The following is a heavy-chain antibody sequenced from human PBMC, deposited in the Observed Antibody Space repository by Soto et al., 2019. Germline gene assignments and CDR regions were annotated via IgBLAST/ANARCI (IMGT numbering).Heavy chain of an antibody. J-gene: IGHJ3*02. D-gene: IGHD4-17*01. Sequence: PGGSLRLSCAASGFTFSSYAMHWVRQAPCKGLEWVAVISYDGSNKYYADSVKGRFTISRDNSKNTLYLQMNSLRAEDTAVYYCARYLVTTAFDIWGQGTMVIVSS. V-gene: IGHV3-30-3*01. CDR2: ISYDGSNK. CDR3: ARYLVTTAFDI. CDR1: GFTFSSYA.